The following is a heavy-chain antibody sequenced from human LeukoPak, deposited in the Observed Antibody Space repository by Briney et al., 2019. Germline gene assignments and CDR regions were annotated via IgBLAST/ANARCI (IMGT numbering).Heavy chain of an antibody. CDR3: ARGPTYGDYGYYFDY. Sequence: SETLSLTCAVSGGSISSGGYSWSWIRQPPGKGLEWIGYIYHSGSTYYNPSLKSRVTISVDRSKNQFSLKLSSVTAADTAVYYCARGPTYGDYGYYFDYWGQGTLVTVSS. CDR2: IYHSGST. D-gene: IGHD4-17*01. V-gene: IGHV4-30-2*01. CDR1: GGSISSGGYS. J-gene: IGHJ4*02.